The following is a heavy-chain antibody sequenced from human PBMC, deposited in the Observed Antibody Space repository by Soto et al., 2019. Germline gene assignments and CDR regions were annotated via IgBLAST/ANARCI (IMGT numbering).Heavy chain of an antibody. Sequence: QPGGSLRLSCAASGFTFSSYGMHWVRQAAGKGLEWVAVIWYDGSNKYYADSVKGRFTISRDNSKNTLYLQMNSLRAEDTAVYYCARDRGISFPMDVWGQGTTVTVSS. D-gene: IGHD3-3*02. CDR2: IWYDGSNK. J-gene: IGHJ6*02. V-gene: IGHV3-33*01. CDR3: ARDRGISFPMDV. CDR1: GFTFSSYG.